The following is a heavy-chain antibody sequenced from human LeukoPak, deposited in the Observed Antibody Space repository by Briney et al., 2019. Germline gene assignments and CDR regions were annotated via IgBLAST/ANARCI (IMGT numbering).Heavy chain of an antibody. CDR2: IYYSGTT. J-gene: IGHJ4*02. V-gene: IGHV4-38-2*02. Sequence: SETLSLTCTVSGYSISSGYFWGWIRQPPGKGLEWIGSIYYSGTTYYNPSLKSRVTISVDTSKNQFSLKLSSVTAADTAVYYCARVAYYGSRSYYLPPYYFDYWGQGTLVTVSS. CDR1: GYSISSGYF. D-gene: IGHD3-10*01. CDR3: ARVAYYGSRSYYLPPYYFDY.